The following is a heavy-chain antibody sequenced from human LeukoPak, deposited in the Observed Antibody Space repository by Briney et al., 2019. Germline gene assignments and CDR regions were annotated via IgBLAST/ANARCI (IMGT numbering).Heavy chain of an antibody. V-gene: IGHV3-23*01. Sequence: GGSLRLSCAASGFTFSSYAMSWVRQAPGEGLEWVSAISGSGGSTYYADSVKGRFTISRDNSKNTLYLQMNSLRAEDTAVYYCAKDQTKKYYDSSGYYHGYWGQGTLVTVSS. D-gene: IGHD3-22*01. CDR1: GFTFSSYA. J-gene: IGHJ4*02. CDR3: AKDQTKKYYDSSGYYHGY. CDR2: ISGSGGST.